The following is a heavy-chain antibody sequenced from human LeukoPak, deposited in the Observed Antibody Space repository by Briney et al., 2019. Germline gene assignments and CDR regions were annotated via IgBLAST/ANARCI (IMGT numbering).Heavy chain of an antibody. D-gene: IGHD3-16*01. CDR2: IIPIFGTA. Sequence: SVKVSCRASGGTFSSYAISWVRQAPGQGLEWMGGIIPIFGTANYAQKFQGRVTITADESTSTAYMELSSLRSEDTAVYYCASGATQKFYYYGMDVWGQGTTVTVSS. J-gene: IGHJ6*02. CDR3: ASGATQKFYYYGMDV. CDR1: GGTFSSYA. V-gene: IGHV1-69*13.